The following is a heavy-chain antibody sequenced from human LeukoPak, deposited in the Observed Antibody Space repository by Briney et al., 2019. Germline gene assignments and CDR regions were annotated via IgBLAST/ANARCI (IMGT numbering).Heavy chain of an antibody. CDR2: IIPILGIA. CDR1: GGTFSSYA. J-gene: IGHJ5*02. CDR3: ASDTAMGGDWFDP. D-gene: IGHD5-18*01. V-gene: IGHV1-69*04. Sequence: SVTVSCKASGGTFSSYAISWVRQAPGQGLEWMGRIIPILGIANYAQKFQGRVTITADKSTSTAYMELSSLRSEDTAVYYCASDTAMGGDWFDPWGQGTLVTVSS.